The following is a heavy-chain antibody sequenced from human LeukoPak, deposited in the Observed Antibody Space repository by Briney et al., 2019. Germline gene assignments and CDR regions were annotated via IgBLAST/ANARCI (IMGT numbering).Heavy chain of an antibody. J-gene: IGHJ4*02. V-gene: IGHV6-1*01. D-gene: IGHD2-2*01. CDR3: ARDRYCSSTSCKYYFDY. Sequence: SQTLSLTCAISGDSLSSNSAAWNWIRHSPSRGLEWLGRTYYRSKWYNDYAVSVKSRITINPDTSKNQFSLQLNAVTPEDTAVYDCARDRYCSSTSCKYYFDYWGQGTLVTVSS. CDR2: TYYRSKWYN. CDR1: GDSLSSNSAA.